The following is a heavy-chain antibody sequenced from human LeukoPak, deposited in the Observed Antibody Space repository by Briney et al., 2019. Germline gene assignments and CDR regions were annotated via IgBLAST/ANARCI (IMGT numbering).Heavy chain of an antibody. Sequence: GGSLRLSCAASGFTFSSYAMNGVRQAPGKGLEWVSAISGSGGSTYYADSVKGRFTISRDNSKNTLYLQMNSLRAEDTAVYYCAKGAVATEGNYYGMDVWGQGTTVTVSS. V-gene: IGHV3-23*01. CDR1: GFTFSSYA. D-gene: IGHD4-23*01. CDR2: ISGSGGST. J-gene: IGHJ6*02. CDR3: AKGAVATEGNYYGMDV.